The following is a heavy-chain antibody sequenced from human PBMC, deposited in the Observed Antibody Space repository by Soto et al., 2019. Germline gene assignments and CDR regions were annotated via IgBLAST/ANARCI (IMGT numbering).Heavy chain of an antibody. D-gene: IGHD6-19*01. J-gene: IGHJ5*02. CDR1: GYTFTSYG. V-gene: IGHV1-18*01. CDR2: ISAYNGNT. CDR3: ATVISGWYKFLWFDP. Sequence: ASVKVSCKASGYTFTSYGISWVRQAPGQGLEWMGWISAYNGNTNYAQKLQGRVTMTTDTSTSTAYMELRSLRSDDTAVYYCATVISGWYKFLWFDPWGQGTLVPVSS.